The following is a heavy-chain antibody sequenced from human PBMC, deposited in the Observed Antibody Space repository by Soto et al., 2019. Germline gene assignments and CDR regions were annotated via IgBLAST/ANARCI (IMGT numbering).Heavy chain of an antibody. V-gene: IGHV4-30-4*01. D-gene: IGHD5-18*01. CDR3: ARTWIQLAIDY. Sequence: LXLTCTVSVGSISSGDYYWSWIRQPPGKGLEWIGYIYYSGSTYYNPSLKSRVTISVDTSKNQFSLKLSSVTAADTAVYYCARTWIQLAIDYWGQGTLVTVSS. CDR2: IYYSGST. CDR1: VGSISSGDYY. J-gene: IGHJ4*02.